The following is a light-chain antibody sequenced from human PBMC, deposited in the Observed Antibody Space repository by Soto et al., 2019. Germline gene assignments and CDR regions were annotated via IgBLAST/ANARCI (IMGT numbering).Light chain of an antibody. CDR3: QQYSSSPHT. CDR2: GAS. J-gene: IGKJ2*01. V-gene: IGKV3-20*01. CDR1: QSVSSSY. Sequence: EIVLTQSPGTLSLSPGERATLSCRASQSVSSSYLAWYQHKPGQAPRLLIYGASSRATGIPDRFSGSGSGTDFTITISRLEPEDFAVYYCQQYSSSPHTFGQGTKLKIK.